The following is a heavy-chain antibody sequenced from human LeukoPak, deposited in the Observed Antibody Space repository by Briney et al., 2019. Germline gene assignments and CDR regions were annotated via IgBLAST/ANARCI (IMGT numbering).Heavy chain of an antibody. CDR3: VRTGNGGFYDS. J-gene: IGHJ4*02. D-gene: IGHD7-27*01. CDR1: GFAFSSHW. Sequence: GGSLRLSCAASGFAFSSHWISWVRQAPGKRLEWVANIKQDGSTRNYVDSVRGRFTISRDNTKNSVYLQMDSLRVEVTAVYYCVRTGNGGFYDSWGQGILVTVSS. CDR2: IKQDGSTR. V-gene: IGHV3-7*01.